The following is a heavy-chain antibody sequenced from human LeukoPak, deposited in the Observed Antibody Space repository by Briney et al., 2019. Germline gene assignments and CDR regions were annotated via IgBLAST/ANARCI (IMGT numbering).Heavy chain of an antibody. CDR1: GNTLPTYV. CDR2: ISAYNGNT. D-gene: IGHD6-13*01. V-gene: IGHV1-18*01. Sequence: GAQLKSSAKAPGNTLPTYVTSWLRKPLGKGLDGMGWISAYNGNTNYAQKLQGRVTMTTDTSTSTAYMELRSLRSDDTAVYYCAREIAAANNWFDPWGQGTLVTVSS. CDR3: AREIAAANNWFDP. J-gene: IGHJ5*02.